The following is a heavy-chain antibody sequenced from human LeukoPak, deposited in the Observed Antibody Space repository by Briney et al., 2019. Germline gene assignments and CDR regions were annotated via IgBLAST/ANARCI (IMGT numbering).Heavy chain of an antibody. V-gene: IGHV4-39*01. Sequence: SETLSLTCAVSGGSISSSSYYWGWIRQPPGKGLEWIGSIYYSGSTYYNPSLKSRVTISVDTSKNQFSLKLSSVTAADTAVYYCALTGGGSYYAFDAFDIWGQGTMVTVSS. D-gene: IGHD1-26*01. CDR2: IYYSGST. CDR1: GGSISSSSYY. J-gene: IGHJ3*02. CDR3: ALTGGGSYYAFDAFDI.